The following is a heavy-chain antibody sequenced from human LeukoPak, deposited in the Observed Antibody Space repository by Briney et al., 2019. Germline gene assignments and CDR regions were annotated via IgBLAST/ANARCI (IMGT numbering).Heavy chain of an antibody. CDR1: GFTFSSYW. CDR2: ISGSGGST. D-gene: IGHD5-12*01. V-gene: IGHV3-23*01. Sequence: GGSLRLSCEASGFTFSSYWMHWVRQVPGKGLEWVSAISGSGGSTYYADSVKGRFTISRDNSKNTLYLQMSSLRAEDTAVYYCAKGSSGYDQFDYWGQGTLVTVSS. J-gene: IGHJ4*02. CDR3: AKGSSGYDQFDY.